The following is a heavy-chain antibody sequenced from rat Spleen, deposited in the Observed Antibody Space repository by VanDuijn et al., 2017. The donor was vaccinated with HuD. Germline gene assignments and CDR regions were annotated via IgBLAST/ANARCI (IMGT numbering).Heavy chain of an antibody. J-gene: IGHJ4*01. CDR3: GKDMNYYSSYPFYVMGA. Sequence: EVQLVESGGGLVQPGRSLKLSCAASGFTFSDYAMAWVRQAPKKGLEWVATIIYDGSSTYYRDSVKGRFTISRDNAKSTLYLQMDSLRSEDTATYYCGKDMNYYSSYPFYVMGAWAQETSVTVSS. V-gene: IGHV5-17*01. D-gene: IGHD1-2*01. CDR2: IIYDGSST. CDR1: GFTFSDYA.